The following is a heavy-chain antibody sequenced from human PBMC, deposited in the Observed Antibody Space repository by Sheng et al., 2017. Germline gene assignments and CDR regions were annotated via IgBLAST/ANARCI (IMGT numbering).Heavy chain of an antibody. CDR3: ARFGVATGDGMDV. D-gene: IGHD5-12*01. CDR2: IYYSGST. V-gene: IGHV4-59*01. Sequence: QVQLQESGPGLVKPSETLSLTCTVSGGSISSYYWSWIRQPPGKGLEWIGYIYYSGSTNYNPSLKSRVTISVDTSKNQFSLKLSSVTAADTAVYYCARFGVATGDGMDVVGPRDHGHRSP. J-gene: IGHJ6*02. CDR1: GGSISSYY.